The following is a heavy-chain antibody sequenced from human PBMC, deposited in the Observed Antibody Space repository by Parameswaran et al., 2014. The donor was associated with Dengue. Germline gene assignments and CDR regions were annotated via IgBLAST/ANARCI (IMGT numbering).Heavy chain of an antibody. Sequence: WIRQPPGKGLEWVSYISSSSSYTNYADSVKGRFTISRDNAKNSLYLQMNSLRAEDTAVYYCARIAFLYGMDVWGQGTTVTVS. D-gene: IGHD2-15*01. CDR2: ISSSSSYT. CDR3: ARIAFLYGMDV. J-gene: IGHJ6*02. V-gene: IGHV3-11*03.